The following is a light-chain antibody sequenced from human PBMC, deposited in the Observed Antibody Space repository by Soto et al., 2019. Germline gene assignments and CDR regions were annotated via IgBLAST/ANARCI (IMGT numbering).Light chain of an antibody. Sequence: ELTQPPSLTVTPGEPASISCRSSQRLLHSNGNTFLDWYLQKPGQSPQLLIYLGSNRASGVPDRVSGSEAGTDFTLKISRVEAEDVGVYYCMQALQTPYTFGQGTKVDIK. CDR1: QRLLHSNGNTF. J-gene: IGKJ2*01. CDR2: LGS. V-gene: IGKV2-28*01. CDR3: MQALQTPYT.